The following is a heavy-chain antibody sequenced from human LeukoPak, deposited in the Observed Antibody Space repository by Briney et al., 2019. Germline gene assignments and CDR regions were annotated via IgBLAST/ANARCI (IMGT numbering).Heavy chain of an antibody. Sequence: GGSLRLSCAASGFTFDDFTMHWVRQTPGKGLEWVSLISWDGGSTYYADSVKGRFTISRDNSKNSLYLQMNSLRTEDTALYYCAKGHIVGAITEFDYWGQGTLVTVSS. J-gene: IGHJ4*02. D-gene: IGHD1-26*01. CDR1: GFTFDDFT. CDR2: ISWDGGST. V-gene: IGHV3-43*01. CDR3: AKGHIVGAITEFDY.